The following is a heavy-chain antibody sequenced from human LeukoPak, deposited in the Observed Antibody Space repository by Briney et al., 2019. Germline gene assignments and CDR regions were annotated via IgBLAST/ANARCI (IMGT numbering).Heavy chain of an antibody. Sequence: PSETLSLTCTVSGGSISSYYWSWIRQPPGKGLEWIGYIYYSGSTNYNPSLKSRVTISVDTSKNQFSLKLSSVTAADTAVYYCARHPLVWYFDLWGRGTLVTVSS. CDR2: IYYSGST. CDR3: ARHPLVWYFDL. V-gene: IGHV4-59*08. J-gene: IGHJ2*01. CDR1: GGSISSYY.